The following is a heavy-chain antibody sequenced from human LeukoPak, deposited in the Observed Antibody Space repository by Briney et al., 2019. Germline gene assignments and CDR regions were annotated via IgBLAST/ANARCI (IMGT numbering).Heavy chain of an antibody. D-gene: IGHD1-26*01. J-gene: IGHJ3*02. Sequence: PGGSLRLSCAASGFTFTTYAMTWVRQAPGKGLEWVSAISESGNTYYADSVKGRFTISRDNSRNTLYLQMSSLRVEDTAVFYCVRAWGGGSYSDAFDIWGQGTMVTVSS. CDR3: VRAWGGGSYSDAFDI. CDR1: GFTFTTYA. CDR2: ISESGNT. V-gene: IGHV3-23*01.